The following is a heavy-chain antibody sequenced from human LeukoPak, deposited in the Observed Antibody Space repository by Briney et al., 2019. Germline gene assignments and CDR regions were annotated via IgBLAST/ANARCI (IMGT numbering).Heavy chain of an antibody. CDR1: GYTFTGYY. V-gene: IGHV1-2*02. J-gene: IGHJ4*02. CDR2: INPNSGGT. D-gene: IGHD5-12*01. CDR3: ARDPTRYSGYDSAYYFDY. Sequence: ASVTVSCKASGYTFTGYYMHSVRQAPGQGLEWMGWINPNSGGTNHAQKFQGRVTMTRDTSISTAYMELSRLRSDDTAVYYCARDPTRYSGYDSAYYFDYWGQGTLVTVSS.